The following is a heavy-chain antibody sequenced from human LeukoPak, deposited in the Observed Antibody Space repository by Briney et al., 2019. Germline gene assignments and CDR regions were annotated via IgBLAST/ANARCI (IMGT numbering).Heavy chain of an antibody. CDR3: AKGTDSSGYYPERSFDY. J-gene: IGHJ4*02. D-gene: IGHD3-22*01. Sequence: GGSLRLSCAASGFTFSSYAMSWVRQAPGKGLEWVSAISGSGGSTYYADSVKGRFTISRGNSKNTLYLQMNSLRAEDTAVYYCAKGTDSSGYYPERSFDYWGQGTLVTVSS. CDR1: GFTFSSYA. CDR2: ISGSGGST. V-gene: IGHV3-23*01.